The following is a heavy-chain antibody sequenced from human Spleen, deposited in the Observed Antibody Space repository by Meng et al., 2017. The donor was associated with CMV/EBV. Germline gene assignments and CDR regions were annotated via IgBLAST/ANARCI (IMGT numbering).Heavy chain of an antibody. CDR2: IYYSGST. Sequence: SETLSLTCTVSGGSVSSGSYYWSWIRQPPGKGLEWIGYIYYSGSTNYNPSLKSRVTISVDTSKNQFSLKLSSVTAADTAVYYCASYDRRVNFDLWGRGTLVTVSS. D-gene: IGHD3-22*01. CDR1: GGSVSSGSYY. V-gene: IGHV4-61*01. CDR3: ASYDRRVNFDL. J-gene: IGHJ2*01.